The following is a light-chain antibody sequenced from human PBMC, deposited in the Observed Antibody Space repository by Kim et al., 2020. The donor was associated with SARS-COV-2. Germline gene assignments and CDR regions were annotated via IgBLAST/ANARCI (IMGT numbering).Light chain of an antibody. J-gene: IGKJ5*01. Sequence: EIVLTQSPGTLSLSPGESATLSCRASQTIFNNYLAWYQQKPGQAPRLLVYDASMRYRGISDRFSGSGSGTDFTLTISRLEPEDFGIYFCQHFGTSPSITFGQGTRLEIK. CDR2: DAS. CDR3: QHFGTSPSIT. V-gene: IGKV3-20*01. CDR1: QTIFNNY.